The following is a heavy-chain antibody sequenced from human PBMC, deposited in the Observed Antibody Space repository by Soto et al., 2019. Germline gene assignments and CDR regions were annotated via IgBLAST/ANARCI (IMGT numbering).Heavy chain of an antibody. CDR1: GYTFTNYA. J-gene: IGHJ2*01. D-gene: IGHD5-18*01. CDR2: MNAGSGNT. V-gene: IGHV1-3*01. CDR3: ARDWGIETAMVYFDL. Sequence: QVQLVQSGTELKKPGASVTVSCKASGYTFTNYAIHWVRQAPGQGLEWMGWMNAGSGNTKYSQKFQGRITITRDTSASTAYMELSSLRFEDTAVYYCARDWGIETAMVYFDLWGRGTLVTVSS.